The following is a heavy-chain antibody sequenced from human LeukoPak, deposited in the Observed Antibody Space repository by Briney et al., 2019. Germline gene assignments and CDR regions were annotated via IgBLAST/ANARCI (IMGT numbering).Heavy chain of an antibody. CDR3: AKDIATGSGSYRAPPHDS. D-gene: IGHD3-10*01. V-gene: IGHV3-43*02. J-gene: IGHJ4*02. Sequence: GGSLRLSCAASGFTFDDYAMYWVRQVPGKGLEWVSLISGDGGSTYSADSVKGRFTISRDNSKNSLYLQMNSLRTEDTALYYCAKDIATGSGSYRAPPHDSWGQGTLVTVSS. CDR2: ISGDGGST. CDR1: GFTFDDYA.